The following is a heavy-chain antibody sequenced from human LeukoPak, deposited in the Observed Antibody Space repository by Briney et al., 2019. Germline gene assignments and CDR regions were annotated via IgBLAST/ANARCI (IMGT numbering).Heavy chain of an antibody. D-gene: IGHD6-13*01. V-gene: IGHV3-20*04. CDR3: ARGGGLGWLAAASFLPLD. CDR2: INWNGGST. CDR1: GFTFDDYG. Sequence: GGSLRLSCAASGFTFDDYGMSSVRQAPGQGLEWVSGINWNGGSTVYAESVKGRFTIPRDNAKNSLYLQMDSLRAEDTALYYCARGGGLGWLAAASFLPLDWGQGTMVTVSS. J-gene: IGHJ3*01.